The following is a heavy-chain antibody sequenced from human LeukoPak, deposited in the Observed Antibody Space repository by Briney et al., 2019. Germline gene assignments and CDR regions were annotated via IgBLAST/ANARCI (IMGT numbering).Heavy chain of an antibody. CDR3: ARAAVATFYDQLVY. CDR1: GGTFSSYA. Sequence: ASVKVSCKASGGTFSSYAISWVRQAPGQGLEWMGGIIPIFGTAKYAQKFQGRVTITADESTSTAYMELSSLRSEDTAVYYCARAAVATFYDQLVYWGQGTLVTVSS. J-gene: IGHJ4*02. D-gene: IGHD5-12*01. V-gene: IGHV1-69*13. CDR2: IIPIFGTA.